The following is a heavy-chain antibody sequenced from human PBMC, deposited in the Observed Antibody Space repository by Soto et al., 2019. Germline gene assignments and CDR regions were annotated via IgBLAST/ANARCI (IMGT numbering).Heavy chain of an antibody. D-gene: IGHD3-3*01. J-gene: IGHJ6*02. Sequence: SVKVSCKASEGTFSSYAISWVRQAPGQGLEWMGGIIPIFGTANYAQKFQGRVTITADKSTSTAYMELSSLRSEDTAVYYCARAVDYDFWSGYYLAYYYGMDVWGQGTTVTVSS. CDR3: ARAVDYDFWSGYYLAYYYGMDV. V-gene: IGHV1-69*06. CDR2: IIPIFGTA. CDR1: EGTFSSYA.